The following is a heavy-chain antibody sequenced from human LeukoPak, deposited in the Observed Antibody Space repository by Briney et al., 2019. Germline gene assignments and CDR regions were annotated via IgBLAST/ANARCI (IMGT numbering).Heavy chain of an antibody. J-gene: IGHJ4*02. Sequence: GASLRLSCAASGFIFSNYAMYWVRQAPGKGLEWVSAISGSGGSTYYADSVKGRFTISRDNSKNTLYLQMNSLRAEDTAVYYCAKRGGSGSYNLYYFDYWGQGTLVTVSS. CDR3: AKRGGSGSYNLYYFDY. D-gene: IGHD3-10*01. V-gene: IGHV3-23*01. CDR1: GFIFSNYA. CDR2: ISGSGGST.